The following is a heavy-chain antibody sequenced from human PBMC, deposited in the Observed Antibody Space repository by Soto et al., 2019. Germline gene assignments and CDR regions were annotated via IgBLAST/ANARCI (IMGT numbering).Heavy chain of an antibody. CDR3: ARDSGIAAAVPFDY. D-gene: IGHD6-13*01. J-gene: IGHJ4*02. V-gene: IGHV4-4*07. CDR1: GGSISSYY. Sequence: ETLSLTCTVSGGSISSYYWSWIRQPAGKGLEWIGRIYTSGGTNYNPSLKSRVTMSVDTSKNQFSLKLSSVTAADTAVYYCARDSGIAAAVPFDYWGQGTLVTVSS. CDR2: IYTSGGT.